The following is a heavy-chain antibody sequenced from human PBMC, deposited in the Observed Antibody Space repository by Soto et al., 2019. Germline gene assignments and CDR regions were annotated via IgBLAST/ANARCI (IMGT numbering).Heavy chain of an antibody. J-gene: IGHJ2*01. CDR2: IIPALGTT. Sequence: QDQLVQSGAEVKKPGSSVKVSCKAFGGPFSSHTFSWVRQAPGQGLEWMGRIIPALGTTTYAQKFQGRVTITANESVTTAYMELNSLSTEDTAVYYCARAAFGVYWYFDLWGRGTVVTVSS. CDR1: GGPFSSHT. CDR3: ARAAFGVYWYFDL. D-gene: IGHD2-8*01. V-gene: IGHV1-69*08.